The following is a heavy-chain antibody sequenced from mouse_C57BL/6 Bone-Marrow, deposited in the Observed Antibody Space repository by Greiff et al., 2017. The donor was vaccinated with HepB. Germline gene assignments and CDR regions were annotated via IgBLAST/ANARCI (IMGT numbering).Heavy chain of an antibody. CDR3: TRDTVVATQGWYWYFDV. D-gene: IGHD1-1*01. CDR2: IRNKANNHAT. J-gene: IGHJ1*03. CDR1: GFTFSDAW. V-gene: IGHV6-6*01. Sequence: EVQRVESGGGLVQPGGSMKLSCAASGFTFSDAWMDWVRQSPEKGLEWVAEIRNKANNHATYYAESVKGRFTISRDDSKSSVYLQMNSLRAEDTGIYYCTRDTVVATQGWYWYFDVWGTGTTVTVSS.